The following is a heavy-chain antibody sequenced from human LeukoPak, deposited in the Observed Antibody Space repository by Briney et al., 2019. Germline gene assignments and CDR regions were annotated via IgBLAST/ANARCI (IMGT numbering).Heavy chain of an antibody. J-gene: IGHJ6*02. V-gene: IGHV3-48*02. CDR2: IGSSGSPT. Sequence: GGSLRLSCAASGFTFSTYWMNWVRQAPGKGLEWISYIGSSGSPTHYADSVGGRFTISRDNAKNSLYLQMNSLRDEDTAVYFCARRPYSDTSGRLSDVWGQGTTVTVSS. CDR1: GFTFSTYW. CDR3: ARRPYSDTSGRLSDV. D-gene: IGHD3-22*01.